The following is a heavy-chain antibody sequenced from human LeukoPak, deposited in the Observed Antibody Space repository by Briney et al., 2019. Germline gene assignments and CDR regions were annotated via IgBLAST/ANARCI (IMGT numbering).Heavy chain of an antibody. Sequence: GGSLRLSCAASGFTLSNYAMSWVRQAPGKGLEWVSGISGSGGSTYYADSVKGRFTISRDNSKNTLYLQMNSLRAEDTAVYYCAKDPTMIVVVIPDYWGQGTLVTVSS. V-gene: IGHV3-23*01. CDR3: AKDPTMIVVVIPDY. CDR2: ISGSGGST. J-gene: IGHJ4*02. D-gene: IGHD3-22*01. CDR1: GFTLSNYA.